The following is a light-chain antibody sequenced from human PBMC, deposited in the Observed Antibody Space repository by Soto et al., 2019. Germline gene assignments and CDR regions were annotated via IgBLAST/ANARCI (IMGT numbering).Light chain of an antibody. J-gene: IGLJ2*01. CDR2: GNS. CDR3: QSYDSSLSVV. CDR1: SSNIGAGYD. Sequence: QSVLTQPPSVSGAPGQRVTISCTGSSSNIGAGYDVHWYQQLPGTAPKLLIYGNSNRPSGVPDRFSGSKSGPSASLAITGLQAEDEADYYCQSYDSSLSVVFGGGTKRTVL. V-gene: IGLV1-40*01.